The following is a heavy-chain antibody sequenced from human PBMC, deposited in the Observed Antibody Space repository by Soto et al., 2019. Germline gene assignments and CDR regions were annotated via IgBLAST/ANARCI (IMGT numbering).Heavy chain of an antibody. CDR3: ARGVVGATSVDY. CDR1: CGSIISSSYY. J-gene: IGHJ4*02. D-gene: IGHD1-26*01. CDR2: IYYSGST. V-gene: IGHV4-39*01. Sequence: SETLSLTCTVSCGSIISSSYYWGWIRQPPGKGLEWIGSIYYSGSTYYNPSLKSRVTISVDTSKNQFSLKLSSVAAADTAVYYCARGVVGATSVDYWGQGTLVTVSS.